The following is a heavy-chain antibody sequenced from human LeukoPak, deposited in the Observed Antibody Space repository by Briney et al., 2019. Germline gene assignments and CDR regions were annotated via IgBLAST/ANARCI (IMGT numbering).Heavy chain of an antibody. V-gene: IGHV3-66*03. Sequence: GGSLRLSCTVSGFTVSSNSMSWVRQAPGKGLEWVSFIYSDNTHYSDSVKGRFTISRDNSKNTLYLQMNSLRAEDTAVYYCAKSASRYSGYDLSDYWGQGTLVTVSS. CDR2: IYSDNT. D-gene: IGHD5-12*01. J-gene: IGHJ4*02. CDR3: AKSASRYSGYDLSDY. CDR1: GFTVSSNS.